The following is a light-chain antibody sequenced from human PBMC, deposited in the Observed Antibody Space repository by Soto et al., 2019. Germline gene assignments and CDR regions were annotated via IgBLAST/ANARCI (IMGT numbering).Light chain of an antibody. CDR1: NSNIGSNP. J-gene: IGLJ2*01. V-gene: IGLV1-44*01. CDR3: ATWDDSLSGVV. CDR2: NSD. Sequence: QSVRAQPPSASGTPGQRVTISCSGSNSNIGSNPVNWYQHFPGTAPKLLIYNSDQRPSGVPDRFSGSKSGTSASLAISGLQSEDEADYYCATWDDSLSGVVFGGGTKLTVL.